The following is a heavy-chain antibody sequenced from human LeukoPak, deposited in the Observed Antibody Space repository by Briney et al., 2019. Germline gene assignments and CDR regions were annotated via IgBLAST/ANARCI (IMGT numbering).Heavy chain of an antibody. Sequence: NPSETLSLTCTVSGGSISSGSYYWSWIRQPAGKGLEWIGRIYTSGSTNYNPSLKSRVTISVDTSKNQFSLKLSSVTAADTAVYYCARAEDDILTGRHFDYWGQGTLVTVSS. V-gene: IGHV4-61*02. CDR3: ARAEDDILTGRHFDY. CDR1: GGSISSGSYY. D-gene: IGHD3-9*01. J-gene: IGHJ4*02. CDR2: IYTSGST.